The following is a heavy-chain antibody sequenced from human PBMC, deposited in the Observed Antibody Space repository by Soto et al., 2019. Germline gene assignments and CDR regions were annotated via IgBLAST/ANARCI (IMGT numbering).Heavy chain of an antibody. CDR2: ISAYNGNT. J-gene: IGHJ3*02. V-gene: IGHV1-18*01. CDR1: GYTFTSYG. CDR3: ARDHQDYGDYGNAFDI. D-gene: IGHD4-17*01. Sequence: ASVKVSCKASGYTFTSYGISWVRQAPGQGLEWMGWISAYNGNTNYAQKLQGRVTMTTDTSTSTAYMELRSLRSDDTAVYYCARDHQDYGDYGNAFDIWGQGTMVTVSS.